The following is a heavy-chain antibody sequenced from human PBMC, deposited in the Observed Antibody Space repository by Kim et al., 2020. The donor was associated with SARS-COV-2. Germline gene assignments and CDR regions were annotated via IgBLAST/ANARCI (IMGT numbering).Heavy chain of an antibody. V-gene: IGHV4-59*08. D-gene: IGHD3-10*01. Sequence: SETLSLTCTVSGDSISTNYWTWIRQCPGKGLEWIGDIYYSGTSNSNPSLKSRVTMSVDASKNQFSLKLSSVTAADTAVYYCARGSGWAKYWGQGTLVTVSS. CDR1: GDSISTNY. CDR3: ARGSGWAKY. J-gene: IGHJ4*02. CDR2: IYYSGTS.